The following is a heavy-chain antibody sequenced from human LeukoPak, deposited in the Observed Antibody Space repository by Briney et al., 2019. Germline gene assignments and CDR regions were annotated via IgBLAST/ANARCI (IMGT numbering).Heavy chain of an antibody. CDR3: ARARSRHDYGDYFKSRTTKYYFDY. D-gene: IGHD4-17*01. CDR1: GYTFTSYG. J-gene: IGHJ4*02. CDR2: ISAYNGNT. Sequence: ASVKVSCKASGYTFTSYGISWVRQAPGQGLEWMGWISAYNGNTNYAQKLQGRVTMTTDTSTSTAYMELRSLRSDDTAVYYCARARSRHDYGDYFKSRTTKYYFDYWGQGTLVTVSS. V-gene: IGHV1-18*01.